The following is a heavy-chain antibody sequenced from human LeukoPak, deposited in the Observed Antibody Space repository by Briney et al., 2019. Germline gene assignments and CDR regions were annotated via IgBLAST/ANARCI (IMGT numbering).Heavy chain of an antibody. CDR2: ISSSSSYI. CDR3: ARDFYSSGCKGD. CDR1: GFTFSSYS. V-gene: IGHV3-21*01. Sequence: GGSLRLSCAASGFTFSSYSMNWVRQAPGKGLEWVSSISSSSSYIYYADSVKGRFTISRDNAKNSLCLQMNSLRAEDTAVYYCARDFYSSGCKGDWGQGTLVTVSS. D-gene: IGHD6-19*01. J-gene: IGHJ4*02.